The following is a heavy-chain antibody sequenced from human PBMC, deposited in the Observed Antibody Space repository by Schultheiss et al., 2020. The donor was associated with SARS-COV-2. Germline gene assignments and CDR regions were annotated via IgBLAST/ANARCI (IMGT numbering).Heavy chain of an antibody. D-gene: IGHD2-2*01. CDR3: ASGVVPGGNWFDP. J-gene: IGHJ5*02. V-gene: IGHV4-34*01. CDR1: GGSFSGYY. Sequence: ETLSLTCAVYGGSFSGYYWSWIRQPPGKGLEWIGEINHSGSTNYNPSLKSRVTISVDTSKNQFSLKLSSVTAADTAVYYCASGVVPGGNWFDPWGQGTLVTVSS. CDR2: INHSGST.